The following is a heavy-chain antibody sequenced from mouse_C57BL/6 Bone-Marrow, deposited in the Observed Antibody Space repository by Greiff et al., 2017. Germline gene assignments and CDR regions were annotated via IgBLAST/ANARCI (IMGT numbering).Heavy chain of an antibody. V-gene: IGHV6-6*01. CDR2: IRNKANNHAT. D-gene: IGHD1-1*01. J-gene: IGHJ1*03. CDR3: THYYGSSYGYCDV. CDR1: GFTFSDAW. Sequence: EVKVVESGGGLVQPGGSMKLSCAASGFTFSDAWMDWVRQSPGKGLEWVAEIRNKANNHATYYAESVKGRFTISRDDSKSSVYLQMNSLRAEDTGSYYSTHYYGSSYGYCDVWGTGTTVTVSS.